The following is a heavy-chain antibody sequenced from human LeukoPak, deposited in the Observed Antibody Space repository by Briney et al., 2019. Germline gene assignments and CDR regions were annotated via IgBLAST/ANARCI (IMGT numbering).Heavy chain of an antibody. CDR2: ISAYNGNT. J-gene: IGHJ4*02. V-gene: IGHV1-18*01. Sequence: ASVKVSSKASGYTFTIYGISWVRQAPGQGLEWMGWISAYNGNTNYAQKLQGRVTMTTDTSTSTAYMELRSLRSDDTAVYYCARTPAITMVRGVIFDYWGQGTLVTVSS. CDR3: ARTPAITMVRGVIFDY. CDR1: GYTFTIYG. D-gene: IGHD3-10*01.